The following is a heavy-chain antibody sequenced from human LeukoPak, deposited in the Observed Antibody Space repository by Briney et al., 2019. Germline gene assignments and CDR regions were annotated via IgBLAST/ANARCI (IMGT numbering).Heavy chain of an antibody. Sequence: GASVKVSCKASGYTFTSYDINWVRQATGQGLEWMGWMNPNSGNTGYAQKFQGRVTMTRDTSISTAYMELSRLRSDDTAVYYCARAMTVAALLVAFDIWGQGTMVTVSS. J-gene: IGHJ3*02. V-gene: IGHV1-8*01. D-gene: IGHD6-19*01. CDR1: GYTFTSYD. CDR2: MNPNSGNT. CDR3: ARAMTVAALLVAFDI.